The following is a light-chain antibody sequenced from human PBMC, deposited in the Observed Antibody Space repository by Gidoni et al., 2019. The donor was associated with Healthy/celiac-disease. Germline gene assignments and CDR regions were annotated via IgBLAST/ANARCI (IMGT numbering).Light chain of an antibody. Sequence: QSVLPQPPSVSAASGQKVTISSSGSSPNIGNNYVSWYQQLPGTAPQLLIYDNNKRPSGIPDRFSGSKSGTSATLGITGLQTGDEADYYCGTWDSSLSAEVFGGGTKLTVL. CDR2: DNN. J-gene: IGLJ3*02. V-gene: IGLV1-51*01. CDR3: GTWDSSLSAEV. CDR1: SPNIGNNY.